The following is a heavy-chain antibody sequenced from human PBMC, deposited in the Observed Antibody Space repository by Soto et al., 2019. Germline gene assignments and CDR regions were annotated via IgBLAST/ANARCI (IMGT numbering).Heavy chain of an antibody. CDR1: GFTFSSYT. J-gene: IGHJ4*02. Sequence: EVQLLEAGGGLVQPGGSLRLSCAASGFTFSSYTMSWVRQAPGKGLEWVSVISGSGGSPYYADSVQSRFTISRDNPKNTLYLQMNSLRAEDTAIYYCAKARCSSTTCYVPDYWGQGTLVTVSS. CDR3: AKARCSSTTCYVPDY. V-gene: IGHV3-23*01. D-gene: IGHD2-2*01. CDR2: ISGSGGSP.